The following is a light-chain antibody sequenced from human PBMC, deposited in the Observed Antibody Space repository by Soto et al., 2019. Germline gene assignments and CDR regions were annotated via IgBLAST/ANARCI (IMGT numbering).Light chain of an antibody. V-gene: IGKV3-20*01. CDR2: GAS. Sequence: EIVLTQSPGTLSLSPGERVTLSCRASQTLSSNYLAWYQQKPGQAPRLLIYGASSRATGIPDRFSGSGSGTDFTLTISRLEPEDFAVYFCQQYGGSPQTFGQGTKLEIK. CDR1: QTLSSNY. J-gene: IGKJ2*01. CDR3: QQYGGSPQT.